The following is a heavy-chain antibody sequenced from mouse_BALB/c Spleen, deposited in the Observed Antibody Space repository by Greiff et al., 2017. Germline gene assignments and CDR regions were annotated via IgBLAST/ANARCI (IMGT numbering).Heavy chain of an antibody. J-gene: IGHJ2*01. CDR2: ISSGGSYT. CDR3: ARHEEYGSFDY. D-gene: IGHD5-1*01. Sequence: EVKLVESGGDLVKPGGSLKLSCAASGFTFSSYGMSWVRQTPDKRLEWVATISSGGSYTYYPDSVKGRFTISRDNAKNTLYLQMSSLKSEDTAMYYCARHEEYGSFDYWGQGTTLTVSS. CDR1: GFTFSSYG. V-gene: IGHV5-6*01.